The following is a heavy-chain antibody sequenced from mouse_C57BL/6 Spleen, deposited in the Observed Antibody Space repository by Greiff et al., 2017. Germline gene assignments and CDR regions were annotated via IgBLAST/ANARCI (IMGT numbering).Heavy chain of an antibody. D-gene: IGHD1-1*01. Sequence: QVQLQQPGAELVKPGASVKMSCKASGYTFTSYWITWVKQRPGQGLEWIGDIYPGSGSTNNNEKFKSKATLTVDTSSSTAYMQLSSLTSEDSAVYYCAREGVTTVEAWFAYWGQGTLVTVSA. V-gene: IGHV1-55*01. J-gene: IGHJ3*01. CDR1: GYTFTSYW. CDR3: AREGVTTVEAWFAY. CDR2: IYPGSGST.